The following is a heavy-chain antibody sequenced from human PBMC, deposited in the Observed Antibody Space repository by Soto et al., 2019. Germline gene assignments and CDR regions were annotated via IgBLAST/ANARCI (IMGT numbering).Heavy chain of an antibody. CDR1: GFTFSSSA. J-gene: IGHJ3*02. V-gene: IGHV3-23*01. Sequence: GGSLRLSCAASGFTFSSSAMSWVRQAPGKGLEWVSAISGSGGSTYYADSVKGRFTISRDNSKNTLYLQMNSLRAEDTAVYYCAKDLGYGYNYDDAFDIWGQGTMVTVSS. CDR2: ISGSGGST. D-gene: IGHD5-12*01. CDR3: AKDLGYGYNYDDAFDI.